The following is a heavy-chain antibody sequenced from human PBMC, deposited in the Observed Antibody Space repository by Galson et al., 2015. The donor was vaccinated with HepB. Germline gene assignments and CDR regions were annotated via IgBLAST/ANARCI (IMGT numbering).Heavy chain of an antibody. CDR2: ISSSSSYI. D-gene: IGHD1-26*01. J-gene: IGHJ4*02. V-gene: IGHV3-21*06. CDR3: SITVGASTDGGG. Sequence: SLRLSCAASGFTFSSYSMIWVRQAPGKGLEWVSSISSSSSYIYYADSVKGRFTISRDNAKSSLYLQMNSLRAEDTAVYYCSITVGASTDGGGWGQGTLVTVSS. CDR1: GFTFSSYS.